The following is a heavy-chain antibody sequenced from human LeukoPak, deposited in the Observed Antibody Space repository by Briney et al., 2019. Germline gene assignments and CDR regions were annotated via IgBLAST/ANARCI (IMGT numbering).Heavy chain of an antibody. CDR3: AKDSGGYTYIFDH. Sequence: GRSLRLSCAASGFTFSSYGIHWVRQAPGKGLEWVAVISYDGSNKYYADSVKGRFTISRDNSKNTLHLQMSSLRAEDTAVYYCAKDSGGYTYIFDHWGQGILVTVSS. V-gene: IGHV3-30*18. J-gene: IGHJ4*02. D-gene: IGHD5-18*01. CDR1: GFTFSSYG. CDR2: ISYDGSNK.